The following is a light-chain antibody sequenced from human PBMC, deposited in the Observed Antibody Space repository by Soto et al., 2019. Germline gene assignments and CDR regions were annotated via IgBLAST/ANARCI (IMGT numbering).Light chain of an antibody. CDR2: GAS. CDR1: QSVSSN. V-gene: IGKV3-15*01. CDR3: QQRSKWVT. J-gene: IGKJ4*01. Sequence: EIVMTQSPATLSVSPGERATLSCRASQSVSSNLAWYQQKPGQAPRLLIYGASTRATGIPARFSGSGSGTEFTLTISSLEPEDFAVYYFQQRSKWVTFGRGTKVDIK.